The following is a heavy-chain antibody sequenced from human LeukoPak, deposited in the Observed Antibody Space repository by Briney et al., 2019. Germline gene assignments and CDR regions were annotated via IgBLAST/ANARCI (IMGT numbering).Heavy chain of an antibody. D-gene: IGHD3-9*01. CDR3: ARAYPPSYYDILTGYYRGWYYYTDV. Sequence: SETLSLTCTVSGGSISSYYWSWIRQPPGKGLEWIGYIYYSGGTNYNPSLKSRVTISVDTSKNQFSLKLSSVTAADTAVYYCARAYPPSYYDILTGYYRGWYYYTDVWGKGTTVTVSS. CDR2: IYYSGGT. V-gene: IGHV4-59*01. J-gene: IGHJ6*03. CDR1: GGSISSYY.